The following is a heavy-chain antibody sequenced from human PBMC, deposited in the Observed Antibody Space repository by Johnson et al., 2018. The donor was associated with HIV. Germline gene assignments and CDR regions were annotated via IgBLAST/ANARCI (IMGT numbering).Heavy chain of an antibody. D-gene: IGHD3-3*01. CDR1: GFTFSSYG. V-gene: IGHV3-30*02. CDR2: IRYDGSNK. Sequence: QVLLVESGGGVVQPGGSLRLSCAASGFTFSSYGMHWVRQAPGKGLEWVAFIRYDGSNKYYADSVKGRFTISRDNSKNTLYLQMNSLRVEDTAIYYCERQPDNFWSSDAFDIWGQGTMVTVSS. J-gene: IGHJ3*02. CDR3: ERQPDNFWSSDAFDI.